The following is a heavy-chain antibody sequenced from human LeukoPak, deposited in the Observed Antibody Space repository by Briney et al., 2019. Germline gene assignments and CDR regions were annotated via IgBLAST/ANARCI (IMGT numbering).Heavy chain of an antibody. J-gene: IGHJ4*02. CDR1: GFTFSSYA. CDR2: ISYDGSNK. Sequence: GGSLRLSCAASGFTFSSYAMHWVRQAPGKGLEWVAVISYDGSNKYYADSVKGRFTISRDNSKSTLYLQMNSLRAEDTAVYYCARVGERSIAAAGTLGIDYWGQGTLVTVSS. D-gene: IGHD6-13*01. CDR3: ARVGERSIAAAGTLGIDY. V-gene: IGHV3-30-3*01.